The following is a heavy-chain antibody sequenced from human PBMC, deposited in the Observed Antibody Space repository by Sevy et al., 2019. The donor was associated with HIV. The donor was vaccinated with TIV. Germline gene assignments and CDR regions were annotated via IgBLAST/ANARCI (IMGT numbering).Heavy chain of an antibody. CDR1: GRTFSNYA. V-gene: IGHV1-69*13. CDR2: IIPMFCTA. Sequence: ASVKVSCKASGRTFSNYAISWVRQAPGQGLEWMGGIIPMFCTANYEQKFQGRVTITADESTSTPYMELSSLRSEDTAVYYCARSMSWSSSFDYWGQGTLVTVSS. J-gene: IGHJ4*02. D-gene: IGHD6-13*01. CDR3: ARSMSWSSSFDY.